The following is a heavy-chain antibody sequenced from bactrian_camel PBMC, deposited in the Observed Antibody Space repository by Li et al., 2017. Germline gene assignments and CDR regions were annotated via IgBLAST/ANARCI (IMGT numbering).Heavy chain of an antibody. D-gene: IGHD7*01. CDR1: GYPYTPYC. V-gene: IGHV3S53*01. Sequence: QLVESGGGSVQAGGSLRLVCALSGYPYTPYCMGWFRQAAGKEREEVAIIDSTARTRYANSTKGRFTLSQDSDKNTVFLQMMNLTPEDTAMYYCAADPTNCLSGACCFIDDYNYWGQGTQVTVS. J-gene: IGHJ4*01. CDR3: AADPTNCLSGACCFIDDYNY. CDR2: IDSTART.